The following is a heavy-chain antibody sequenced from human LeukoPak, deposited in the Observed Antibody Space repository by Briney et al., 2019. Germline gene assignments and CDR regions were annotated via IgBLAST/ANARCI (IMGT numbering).Heavy chain of an antibody. Sequence: GGSLRLSCAASGFTFSSYAMHWVRQAPGKGLEWVLAISGSGDSTYYGDSVKGRFTISRDNSKNTLYLQMNSLRAEDTAVYYCAKTRPLDSSSWSHGDYWGQGTLVTVSS. D-gene: IGHD6-13*01. V-gene: IGHV3-23*01. J-gene: IGHJ4*02. CDR1: GFTFSSYA. CDR3: AKTRPLDSSSWSHGDY. CDR2: ISGSGDST.